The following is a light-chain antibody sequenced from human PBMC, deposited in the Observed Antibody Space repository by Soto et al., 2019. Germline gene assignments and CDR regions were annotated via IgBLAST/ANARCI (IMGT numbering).Light chain of an antibody. CDR2: GNH. V-gene: IGLV1-40*01. CDR3: QSYDRSLSGYV. CDR1: SANIGAPYD. J-gene: IGLJ1*01. Sequence: QSVLTQPPSVSGAPGQTVIISCSGSSANIGAPYDVNWYRQLPGTVPKLLIYGNHNRPSGVPDRFSGSKSGTSASLAITGLQAEDEADYYCQSYDRSLSGYVFGTGTKVTVL.